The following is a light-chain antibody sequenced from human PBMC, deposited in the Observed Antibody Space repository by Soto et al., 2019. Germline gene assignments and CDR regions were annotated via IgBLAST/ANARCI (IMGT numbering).Light chain of an antibody. J-gene: IGKJ2*01. V-gene: IGKV1-27*01. CDR3: QKYNGAPYT. Sequence: DIQMTQSPSSLSASVGDRVTITCRASQGISNYLAWYQQNPGKVPKLLVYAASTLQSGVPSRFSGSGSGTVFTLTISSLQPEDVATYYCQKYNGAPYTFGQGTKLEIK. CDR2: AAS. CDR1: QGISNY.